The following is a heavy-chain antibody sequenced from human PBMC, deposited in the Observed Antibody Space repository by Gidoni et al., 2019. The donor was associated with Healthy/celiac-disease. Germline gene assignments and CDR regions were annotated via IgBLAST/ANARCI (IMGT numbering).Heavy chain of an antibody. CDR3: ARAGYERYFDY. D-gene: IGHD2-15*01. CDR2: IYYSGST. V-gene: IGHV4-31*02. Sequence: LEWIGYIYYSGSTYYNPSLKSRVTISVDTSKNQFSLKLSSVTAADTAVYYCARAGYERYFDYWGQGTLVTVSS. J-gene: IGHJ4*02.